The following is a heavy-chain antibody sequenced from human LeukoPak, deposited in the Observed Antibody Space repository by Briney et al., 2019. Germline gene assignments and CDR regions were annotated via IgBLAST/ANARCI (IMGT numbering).Heavy chain of an antibody. Sequence: GGSLRLSCAASGFTFSSYAMSWVRQAPGKGLEWVSAISGSGGSTYYADSVKGRFTISRDNSKNTLYLQMNSLRAEDTAVYYCAKDRDYVSGSYPYYFDYGAREPWSPSPQ. D-gene: IGHD3-16*02. CDR2: ISGSGGST. J-gene: IGHJ4*02. V-gene: IGHV3-23*01. CDR3: AKDRDYVSGSYPYYFDY. CDR1: GFTFSSYA.